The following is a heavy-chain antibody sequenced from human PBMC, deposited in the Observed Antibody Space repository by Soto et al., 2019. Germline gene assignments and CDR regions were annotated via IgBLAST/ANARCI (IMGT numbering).Heavy chain of an antibody. Sequence: PGESLKISCKGSGYSFTSYWIGWVRQMPGKGLEWMGIIYPGDSDTSYSPSFQGQVTISADKSISTAYLQWSSLKASDTAMYYCARLRDDSSGYYYLPGAYYYYGMDVWGQGTTVTVSS. V-gene: IGHV5-51*01. CDR1: GYSFTSYW. J-gene: IGHJ6*02. CDR3: ARLRDDSSGYYYLPGAYYYYGMDV. CDR2: IYPGDSDT. D-gene: IGHD3-22*01.